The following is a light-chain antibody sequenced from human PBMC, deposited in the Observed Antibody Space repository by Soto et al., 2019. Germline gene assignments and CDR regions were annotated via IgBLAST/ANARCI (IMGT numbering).Light chain of an antibody. CDR3: CSYAGNYIYV. J-gene: IGLJ1*01. CDR2: DVT. V-gene: IGLV2-11*01. CDR1: RSDVGGYNY. Sequence: QSALTQPRSVSGSPGQSVTISCTGARSDVGGYNYVSWYQQHAGKGPKLMIYDVTKRPSGVPDRFSASKSGNTASLTISGLQAEDEADYYCCSYAGNYIYVFGTGTKLTAL.